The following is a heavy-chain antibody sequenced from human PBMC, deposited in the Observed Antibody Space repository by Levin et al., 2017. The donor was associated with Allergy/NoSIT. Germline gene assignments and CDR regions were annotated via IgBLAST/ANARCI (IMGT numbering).Heavy chain of an antibody. CDR3: TRSRDCSGGACYRGVSDY. CDR1: GITVSSHY. J-gene: IGHJ4*02. V-gene: IGHV3-66*01. Sequence: PGGSLRLSCAASGITVSSHYMSWVRQAPGRGLEWVSSIYSGGTTYYADSVKGRFTISRDNSKSTLYLQMNTLRVEDTAVYYCTRSRDCSGGACYRGVSDYWGQGILVTVSS. D-gene: IGHD2-15*01. CDR2: IYSGGTT.